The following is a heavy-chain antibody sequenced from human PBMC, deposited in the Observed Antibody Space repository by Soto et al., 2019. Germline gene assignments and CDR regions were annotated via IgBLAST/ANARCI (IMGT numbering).Heavy chain of an antibody. CDR1: GGTFSSYT. D-gene: IGHD6-13*01. J-gene: IGHJ4*02. V-gene: IGHV1-69*02. CDR2: IIPILGIA. CDR3: ACRIAAAQGFAY. Sequence: QVQLVQSGAEAKKPGSSVKVSCKASGGTFSSYTISWVRQAPGQGLEWMGRIIPILGIANYAQKFQGRVTIPADKSTSTAYRELTSLRAEDTAVYYCACRIAAAQGFAYWGQGSLVTVSS.